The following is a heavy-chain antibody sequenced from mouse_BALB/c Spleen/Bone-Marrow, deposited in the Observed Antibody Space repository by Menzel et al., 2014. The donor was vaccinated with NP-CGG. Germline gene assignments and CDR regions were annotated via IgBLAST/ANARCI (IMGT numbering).Heavy chain of an antibody. CDR2: ISYSGST. CDR3: ARGTLY. CDR1: GYSITSDYA. J-gene: IGHJ2*01. Sequence: EVKLEESGPGLVKPSQSLSLTCTVTGYSITSDYACNWIRQFPGNKLEWMGYISYSGSTSYNPSLKSRISITRDTSKNQFFLQLNSVTTEDTATYYCARGTLYWGQGTTLTVSS. V-gene: IGHV3-2*02.